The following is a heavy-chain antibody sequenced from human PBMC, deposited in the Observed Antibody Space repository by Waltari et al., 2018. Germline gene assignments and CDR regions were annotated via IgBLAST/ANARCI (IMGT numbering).Heavy chain of an antibody. CDR2: IYTSGST. D-gene: IGHD4-17*01. CDR3: AREEGTVTTGWVDY. J-gene: IGHJ4*02. Sequence: QVQLQESGPGLVKPSQTLSLTCTVSGGSISSGSYYWSWIRQPAGKGLEWIGRIYTSGSTNYNPSLKSRVTISVDTSKNQFSLKLSSVTAAYTAVYYCAREEGTVTTGWVDYWGQGTLVTVSS. CDR1: GGSISSGSYY. V-gene: IGHV4-61*02.